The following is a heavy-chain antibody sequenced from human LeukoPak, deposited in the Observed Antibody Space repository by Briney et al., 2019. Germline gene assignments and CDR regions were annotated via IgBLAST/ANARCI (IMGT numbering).Heavy chain of an antibody. CDR3: AREPWAGDGYNYPDY. J-gene: IGHJ4*02. CDR2: ISSSSSYI. V-gene: IGHV3-21*01. CDR1: GFTFSSYS. Sequence: GSLRLSXAASGFTFSSYSMNWVRQAPGKGLEWVSSISSSSSYIYYADSVKGRFTISRDNAKNSLYLQMNSLRAEDTAVYYCAREPWAGDGYNYPDYWGQGTLVTVSS. D-gene: IGHD5-24*01.